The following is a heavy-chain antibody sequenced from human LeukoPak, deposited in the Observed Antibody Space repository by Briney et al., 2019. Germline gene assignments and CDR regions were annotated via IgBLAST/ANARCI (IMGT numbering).Heavy chain of an antibody. D-gene: IGHD6-13*01. J-gene: IGHJ5*02. CDR1: GFTFDDYG. CDR2: INWNGGST. CDR3: ARGPSYSGSWWWFDP. Sequence: GGSLRLSCAASGFTFDDYGMSWVRQVPGKGLEWVSGINWNGGSTVYADSVKGRFTISRDNAKNSLYLQMNSLRAEDTALYHCARGPSYSGSWWWFDPWGQGVLVTVSS. V-gene: IGHV3-20*01.